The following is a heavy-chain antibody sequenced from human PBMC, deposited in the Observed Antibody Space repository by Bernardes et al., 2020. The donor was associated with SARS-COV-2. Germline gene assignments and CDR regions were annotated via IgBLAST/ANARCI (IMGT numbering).Heavy chain of an antibody. CDR1: GFTFSYDC. CDR2: INNDGTTT. Sequence: AGSLRLSCAASGFTFSYDCMHWVRQPPGKGLEWVSRINNDGTTTPCADSVKGRFTISRDNSKNTLYLQMNSLRAEDTAVYFCARDRYGANDYWGQGTLVTVSS. J-gene: IGHJ4*02. D-gene: IGHD4-17*01. V-gene: IGHV3-74*01. CDR3: ARDRYGANDY.